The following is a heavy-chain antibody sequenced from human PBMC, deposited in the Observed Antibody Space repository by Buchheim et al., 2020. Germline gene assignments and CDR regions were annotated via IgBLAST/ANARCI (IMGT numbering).Heavy chain of an antibody. CDR3: VRVGLGTTPFDN. V-gene: IGHV3-7*01. Sequence: DVQLVESGGGLVQPGGSLRLSCAASGFTFISYWMGWVRQAPGKGLEWVANIKQDGSDRYYGDSVKGRFTISRDNATKSVYLQMDALRAEDTAVYFCVRVGLGTTPFDNWGQGTL. D-gene: IGHD3/OR15-3a*01. CDR1: GFTFISYW. CDR2: IKQDGSDR. J-gene: IGHJ4*02.